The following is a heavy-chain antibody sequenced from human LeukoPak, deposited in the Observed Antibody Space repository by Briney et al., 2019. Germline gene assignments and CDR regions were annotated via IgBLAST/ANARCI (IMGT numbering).Heavy chain of an antibody. Sequence: GGSLRLSCAASGFTVSGTYMDWVRQAPGKGLEWVSVIYAGGGTVYADSVKGRFTISRDNSKNTLYLQMNSLRAEDTAVYYCARSGNYYYYAMDVWGQGTTVTVSS. CDR3: ARSGNYYYYAMDV. D-gene: IGHD3-10*01. V-gene: IGHV3-53*01. J-gene: IGHJ6*02. CDR1: GFTVSGTY. CDR2: IYAGGGT.